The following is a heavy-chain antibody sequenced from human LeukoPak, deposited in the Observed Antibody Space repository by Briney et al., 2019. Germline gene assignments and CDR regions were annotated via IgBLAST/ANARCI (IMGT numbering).Heavy chain of an antibody. CDR1: GGSISSYY. V-gene: IGHV4-4*07. D-gene: IGHD3-10*01. CDR3: ASFDLRGVTPYGMDV. J-gene: IGHJ6*02. CDR2: IYTSGST. Sequence: SETLSLTCTVSGGSISSYYWSWIRQPAGKGLEWIGRIYTSGSTNYNPSLKSRVTMSVDTSKNQFSLKLSSVTAADTAVYYCASFDLRGVTPYGMDVWGQGTTVTVSS.